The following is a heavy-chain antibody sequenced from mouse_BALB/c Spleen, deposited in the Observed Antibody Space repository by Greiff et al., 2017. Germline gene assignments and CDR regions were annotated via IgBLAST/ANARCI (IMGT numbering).Heavy chain of an antibody. D-gene: IGHD2-1*01. CDR2: INPNNGGT. CDR3: ASGDYGNYDYAMDY. Sequence: VQLQQSGPELVKPGASVKIPCKASGYTFTDYNMDWVKQSHGKSLEWIGDINPNNGGTIYNQKFKGKATLTVDKSSSTAYMELRSLTSEDTAVYYCASGDYGNYDYAMDYWGQGTSVTVSS. J-gene: IGHJ4*01. V-gene: IGHV1-18*01. CDR1: GYTFTDYN.